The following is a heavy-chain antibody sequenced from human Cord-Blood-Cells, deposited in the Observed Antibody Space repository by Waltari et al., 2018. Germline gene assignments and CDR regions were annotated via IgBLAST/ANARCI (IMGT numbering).Heavy chain of an antibody. V-gene: IGHV1-69*01. D-gene: IGHD5-12*01. CDR2: IIPIFGTA. J-gene: IGHJ4*02. Sequence: QVQLVQSGAEVKKPGSSVKVSCKASGGTFSSYAISWVRQAPGQWLEWMGGIIPIFGTANYAQKFQGRVTITADEFTSTAYMELSSLRSEDTAVYYCARVYSGYDYYFDYWGQGTLVTVSS. CDR1: GGTFSSYA. CDR3: ARVYSGYDYYFDY.